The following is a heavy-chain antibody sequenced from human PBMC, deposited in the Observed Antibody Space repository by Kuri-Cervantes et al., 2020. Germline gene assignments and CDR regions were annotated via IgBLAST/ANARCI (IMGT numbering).Heavy chain of an antibody. CDR2: IRSKAYGGTT. Sequence: GGSLRLSCTASGFTFGDYAMSWFRQAPGKGLEWVGFIRSKAYGGTTEYAASVKGRFTISRDDSKSIAYLQMNSLKTEDTAVYYCTTEPYIVLMHYWGQGTLVTVSS. D-gene: IGHD5-12*01. J-gene: IGHJ4*02. V-gene: IGHV3-49*03. CDR1: GFTFGDYA. CDR3: TTEPYIVLMHY.